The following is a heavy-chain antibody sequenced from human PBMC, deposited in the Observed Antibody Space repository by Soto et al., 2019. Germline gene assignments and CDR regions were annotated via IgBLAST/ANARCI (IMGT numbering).Heavy chain of an antibody. CDR1: GFTFSSYA. J-gene: IGHJ5*02. CDR2: ISYDGSNK. D-gene: IGHD3-3*01. CDR3: ERGKDFWRGYYAGDDLFGFDP. V-gene: IGHV3-30-3*01. Sequence: PGGSLRLSCAASGFTFSSYAMHWVRQAPGKGLEWVAVISYDGSNKYYADSVKGRFTISRDNSKNTLYLQMNSLRAEDTAVYYCERGKDFWRGYYAGDDLFGFDPCGQGTLVPVSS.